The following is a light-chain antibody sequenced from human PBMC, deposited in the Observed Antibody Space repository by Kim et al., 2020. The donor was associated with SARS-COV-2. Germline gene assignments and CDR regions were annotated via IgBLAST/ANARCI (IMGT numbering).Light chain of an antibody. CDR3: QAWDSSTAV. Sequence: VSPGKTASITCSGDKLGDKYACWYQQKPGQSPVLVIYQDSKRPSGIPGRFSGSNSGNTATLTISGTQAMDEADYYCQAWDSSTAVFGGGTQLTVL. CDR2: QDS. J-gene: IGLJ3*02. V-gene: IGLV3-1*01. CDR1: KLGDKY.